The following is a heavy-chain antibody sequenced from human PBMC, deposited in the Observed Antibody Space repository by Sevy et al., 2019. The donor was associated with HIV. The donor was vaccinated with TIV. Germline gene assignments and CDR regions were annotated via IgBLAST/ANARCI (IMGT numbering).Heavy chain of an antibody. CDR2: ISGNGENR. D-gene: IGHD3-3*02. CDR1: EFTFSSHA. V-gene: IGHV3-23*01. CDR3: ARDGRGISAFDI. Sequence: GESLKISCAASEFTFSSHAVSWVRQAPGKGLEWVSAISGNGENRHYADSVRGRFTISRDNFKNTLYLQMNSLRAEDTALYYCARDGRGISAFDIWGQGTMVTVSS. J-gene: IGHJ3*02.